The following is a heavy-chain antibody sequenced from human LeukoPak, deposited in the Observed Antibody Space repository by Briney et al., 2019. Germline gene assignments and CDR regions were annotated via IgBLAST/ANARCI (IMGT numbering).Heavy chain of an antibody. V-gene: IGHV1-8*01. D-gene: IGHD3-10*01. Sequence: VSVKVSCKASGYTFTSYDINWVRQATGQGLEWMGWMNPNSGNTGYAQKFQGRVTMTRNTSISTAYMELSSLRSEDTAVCYCARDQIAMVRGLDYWGQGTLVTVSS. CDR3: ARDQIAMVRGLDY. J-gene: IGHJ4*02. CDR1: GYTFTSYD. CDR2: MNPNSGNT.